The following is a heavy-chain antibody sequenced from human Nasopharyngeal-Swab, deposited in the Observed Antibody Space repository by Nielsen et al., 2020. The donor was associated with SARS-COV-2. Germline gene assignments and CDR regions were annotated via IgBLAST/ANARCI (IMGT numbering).Heavy chain of an antibody. CDR2: IIPIFGTA. Sequence: SVKVSCKASGGTFSSYAISWVRQAPGQGLEWMGGIIPIFGTANYAQKFQGRVTITADESTSTAYMELSSLRSEDTAVYYCARGDIIAVAGTGYYYYYYVDVWGKGTTVTVSS. CDR1: GGTFSSYA. D-gene: IGHD6-19*01. CDR3: ARGDIIAVAGTGYYYYYYVDV. J-gene: IGHJ6*03. V-gene: IGHV1-69*13.